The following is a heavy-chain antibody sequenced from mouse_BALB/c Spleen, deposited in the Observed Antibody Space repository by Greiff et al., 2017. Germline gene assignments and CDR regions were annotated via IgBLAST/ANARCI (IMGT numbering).Heavy chain of an antibody. CDR3: TRVITHSMDY. Sequence: VQLQQSGTVLARPGASVTMSCKASGYTFTSYWMHWVKQRPGQGLEWIGAIYPGNSDTSYNQKFKGKAKLTAVTSTSTAYMELSSLTNEDSAVYYCTRVITHSMDYWGQGTSVTVSS. CDR2: IYPGNSDT. CDR1: GYTFTSYW. V-gene: IGHV1-5*01. J-gene: IGHJ4*01.